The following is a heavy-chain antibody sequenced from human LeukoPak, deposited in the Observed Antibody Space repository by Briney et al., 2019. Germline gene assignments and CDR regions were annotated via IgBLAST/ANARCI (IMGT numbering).Heavy chain of an antibody. D-gene: IGHD5-18*01. J-gene: IGHJ4*02. CDR3: VRDRGQLLY. CDR1: GFTFSSYS. V-gene: IGHV3-48*04. Sequence: GGSLRLSCAASGFTFSSYSMNWVRQAPGKGLEWVSYISSSSSTIYYADSVKGRFTISRDNAKNSLYLQMNSLRAEDTAVYYCVRDRGQLLYWGQGTLVTVSS. CDR2: ISSSSSTI.